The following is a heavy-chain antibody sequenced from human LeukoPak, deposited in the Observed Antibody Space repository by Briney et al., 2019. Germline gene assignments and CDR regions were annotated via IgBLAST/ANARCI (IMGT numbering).Heavy chain of an antibody. CDR3: ARESDYGDGSGPDSDY. D-gene: IGHD4-17*01. CDR1: GGSISSYY. CDR2: IYHSGST. Sequence: KPSETLSLTCTVSGGSISSYYWSWIRQPPGKGLDWIGSIYHSGSTYYNPSLKSRVTISVDTSKNQFSLKLSSVAAADTAVYYCARESDYGDGSGPDSDYWGQGTLVTVSS. J-gene: IGHJ4*02. V-gene: IGHV4-38-2*02.